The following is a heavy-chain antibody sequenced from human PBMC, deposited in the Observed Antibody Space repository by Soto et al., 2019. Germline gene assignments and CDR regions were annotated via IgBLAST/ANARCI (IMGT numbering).Heavy chain of an antibody. CDR3: ARGPDRSGFYIFDY. J-gene: IGHJ4*02. Sequence: QVQLVQSGAEVRKPGSSVKVSCKASGGTFSNHAISWVRQAPGQGPEWMGGIIPLSGTTNYVQKFQGRLTITADESMTTAYMELSSLRYEDTAVYYCARGPDRSGFYIFDYWGQGTLVAVSS. CDR1: GGTFSNHA. D-gene: IGHD3-22*01. CDR2: IIPLSGTT. V-gene: IGHV1-69*01.